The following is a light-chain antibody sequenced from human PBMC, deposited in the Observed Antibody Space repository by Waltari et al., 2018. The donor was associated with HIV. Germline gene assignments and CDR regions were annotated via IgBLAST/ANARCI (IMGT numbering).Light chain of an antibody. J-gene: IGKJ1*01. Sequence: DIRLTQSPSTLSASAGDRVAITCRAGQNVGAFLAWDQQKPGKPPKLLIYQASILEGGVPSRFSGSVSGSDFTLTINRLQSDDFATYYCHQYASFSGTFGQGTKVEL. V-gene: IGKV1-5*03. CDR3: HQYASFSGT. CDR1: QNVGAF. CDR2: QAS.